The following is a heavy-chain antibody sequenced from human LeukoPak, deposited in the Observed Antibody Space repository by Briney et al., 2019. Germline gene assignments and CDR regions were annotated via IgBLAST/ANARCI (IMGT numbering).Heavy chain of an antibody. V-gene: IGHV3-23*01. Sequence: GGSLRLSCAASGFTFNNYAMNWVRQAPGKGLEWVSSISESGDTTHYADSVKGRVTISRDNSQNTLYLQMNSLRAEDTAVYYCARQPAGYSYGAGAFDIWGQGTMVTVSS. CDR2: ISESGDTT. J-gene: IGHJ3*02. D-gene: IGHD5-18*01. CDR1: GFTFNNYA. CDR3: ARQPAGYSYGAGAFDI.